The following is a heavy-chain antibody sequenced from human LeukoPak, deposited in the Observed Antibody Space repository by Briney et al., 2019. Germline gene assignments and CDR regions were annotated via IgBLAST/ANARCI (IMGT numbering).Heavy chain of an antibody. CDR2: IYYSGST. V-gene: IGHV4-31*03. D-gene: IGHD2-2*02. Sequence: PSETLSLTCTVSGGSISSGGYYWSWIRQHPGKGLEWIGYIYYSGSTYYNPSLKSRVTISVDTSKNQFSLKLSSVTAADTAVYYCARGPYCSSTSCYIPYYYYMDVWGKGTTVTASS. J-gene: IGHJ6*03. CDR3: ARGPYCSSTSCYIPYYYYMDV. CDR1: GGSISSGGYY.